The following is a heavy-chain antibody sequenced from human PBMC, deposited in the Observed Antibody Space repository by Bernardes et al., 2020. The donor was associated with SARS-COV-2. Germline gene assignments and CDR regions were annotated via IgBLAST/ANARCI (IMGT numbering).Heavy chain of an antibody. J-gene: IGHJ4*02. Sequence: LSLTFTVSGGSIDEYYWTWIRQAPGRGLEGIGFIFSSATTTYSPPLKRRLTMSADTSKTQFFLSLTSVTAADAAGYYCAWCIGYQNGYCYYCLDVWGQGTLVTVSS. D-gene: IGHD3-10*01. V-gene: IGHV4-59*01. CDR1: GGSIDEYY. CDR3: AWCIGYQNGYCYYCLDV. CDR2: IFSSATT.